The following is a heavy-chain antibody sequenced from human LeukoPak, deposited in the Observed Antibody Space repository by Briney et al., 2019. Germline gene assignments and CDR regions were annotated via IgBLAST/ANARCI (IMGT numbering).Heavy chain of an antibody. D-gene: IGHD6-19*01. J-gene: IGHJ4*02. CDR1: GFTFSSYW. CDR2: INADGSST. CDR3: ATIGYLYSSGWYEDY. V-gene: IGHV3-74*01. Sequence: GGSLRLSCAASGFTFSSYWMYWVRQAPGKGLVWVSRINADGSSTSYADSVRGRFTISRDNAKNTLYLQMNSLRAEDTAVYYCATIGYLYSSGWYEDYWGQGTLVTVSS.